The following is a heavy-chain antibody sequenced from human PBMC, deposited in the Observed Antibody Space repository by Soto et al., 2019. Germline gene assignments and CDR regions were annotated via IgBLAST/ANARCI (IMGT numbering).Heavy chain of an antibody. CDR3: ARDRIIGTSYSDF. J-gene: IGHJ4*02. CDR2: IHSSGTT. V-gene: IGHV4-4*07. Sequence: SETLSLTYTVSSGSINSFYWSWIRQPAGKGLEWIGRIHSSGTTNYNPSLKRRVTMSVDTSRNQFSLKLTSVTAADTAVYYCARDRIIGTSYSDFWGQGALVTVSS. D-gene: IGHD1-7*01. CDR1: SGSINSFY.